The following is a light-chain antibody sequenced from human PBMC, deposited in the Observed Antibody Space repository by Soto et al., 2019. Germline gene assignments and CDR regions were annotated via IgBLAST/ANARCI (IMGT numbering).Light chain of an antibody. J-gene: IGLJ2*01. V-gene: IGLV2-14*01. CDR3: SSYTGTSTVV. Sequence: QSALTQPASVSGSPGQSITISCTGSSTDVGGYNYVSWYQQYPGKAPKLMIYEVTNRPSGVSNRFSGSKSGNTASLTISGLQGEDEADYYCSSYTGTSTVVFGGGTKLPS. CDR2: EVT. CDR1: STDVGGYNY.